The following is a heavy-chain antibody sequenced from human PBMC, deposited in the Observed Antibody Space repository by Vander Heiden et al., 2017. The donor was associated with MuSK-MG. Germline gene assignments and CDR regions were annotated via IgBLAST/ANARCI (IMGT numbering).Heavy chain of an antibody. Sequence: EVQLVESVGGLVQPGRSLRLSCVGSGFTSDDFAMHWVRQAPGKGLEWVSGVGWNSGSIGYADSVKRRFTISRDNAKNSLYLQMNSLGAEDTALYYCAKDRYSSSSGAFDIWGHGTMVTVSS. CDR3: AKDRYSSSSGAFDI. D-gene: IGHD6-6*01. J-gene: IGHJ3*02. V-gene: IGHV3-9*02. CDR1: GFTSDDFA. CDR2: VGWNSGSI.